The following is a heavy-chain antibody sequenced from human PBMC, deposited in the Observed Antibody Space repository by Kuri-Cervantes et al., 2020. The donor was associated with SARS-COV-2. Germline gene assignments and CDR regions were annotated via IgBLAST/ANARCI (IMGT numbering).Heavy chain of an antibody. Sequence: GESLKIPCAASGFTFSSYAMSWVRQAPGKGLEWVSVIYSGGSSTYYADSVKGRFTISRDNSKNTLYLQMNSLRAEDTAVYYCAKDGYPYCGGDCYSDYWGQGTLVTVSS. D-gene: IGHD2-21*02. V-gene: IGHV3-23*03. CDR3: AKDGYPYCGGDCYSDY. J-gene: IGHJ4*02. CDR1: GFTFSSYA. CDR2: IYSGGSST.